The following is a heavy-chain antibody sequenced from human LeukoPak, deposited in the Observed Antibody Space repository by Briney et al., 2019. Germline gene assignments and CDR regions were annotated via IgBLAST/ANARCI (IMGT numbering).Heavy chain of an antibody. Sequence: SETLSLTCAVSGGSISSSNWWSWVRQPPGKGLEWIGEIYHSGSTNYNPSLKSRVTISVDTSKNQFSLKLSSVTAADTAVYYCASEIAYCGGDCYSRPFVDYWGQGTLVTVSS. CDR2: IYHSGST. D-gene: IGHD2-21*02. CDR3: ASEIAYCGGDCYSRPFVDY. V-gene: IGHV4-4*02. J-gene: IGHJ4*02. CDR1: GGSISSSNW.